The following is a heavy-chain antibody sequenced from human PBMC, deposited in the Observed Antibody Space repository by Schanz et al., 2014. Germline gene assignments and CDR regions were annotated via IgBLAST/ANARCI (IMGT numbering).Heavy chain of an antibody. CDR3: ARDRRRYCSTASCLHDNWFDP. D-gene: IGHD2-2*01. CDR2: IIPVLGIA. CDR1: GGTFSSYT. J-gene: IGHJ5*02. V-gene: IGHV1-69*08. Sequence: QVQLVQSGAEVKKPGSSVKVSCTASGGTFSSYTISWIRQAPGQGLEWMGRIIPVLGIANYAQKFQGRVTITADRSTSTAYMELSSLRSEDTAVYYCARDRRRYCSTASCLHDNWFDPWGQGTLVIVSS.